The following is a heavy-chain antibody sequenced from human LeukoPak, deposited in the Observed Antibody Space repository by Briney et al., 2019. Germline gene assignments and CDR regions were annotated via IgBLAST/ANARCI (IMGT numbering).Heavy chain of an antibody. D-gene: IGHD1-7*01. Sequence: PSETLSLTCTVSGDSVSNGNYYWSWPRQPPGKALEWIGYIYYTGKTYYNPSLEGRVTILVDTSRNHFSVKLSSVTAADTAVYYCARARGNWNYASGYYYGMDVWGQGTTVTVSS. J-gene: IGHJ6*02. V-gene: IGHV4-61*03. CDR1: GDSVSNGNYY. CDR2: IYYTGKT. CDR3: ARARGNWNYASGYYYGMDV.